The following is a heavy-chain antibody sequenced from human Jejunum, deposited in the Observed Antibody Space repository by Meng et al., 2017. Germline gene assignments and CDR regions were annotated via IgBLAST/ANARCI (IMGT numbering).Heavy chain of an antibody. CDR1: GFTFSSHT. Sequence: EVNLVGAGGGLVKPGGSLRLSCAASGFTFSSHTMNWVRQAPGKGLEWVSSISGGTGYIYYADSVKGRFTISRDNAKNSLYLHMNSLRAEDTAVYFCARAEMETRFDSWGLGTLVTVSS. CDR2: ISGGTGYI. V-gene: IGHV3-21*01. CDR3: ARAEMETRFDS. J-gene: IGHJ4*02. D-gene: IGHD2-8*01.